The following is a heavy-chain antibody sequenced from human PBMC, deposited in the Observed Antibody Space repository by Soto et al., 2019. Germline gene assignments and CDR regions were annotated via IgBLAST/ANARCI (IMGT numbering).Heavy chain of an antibody. J-gene: IGHJ4*02. CDR2: TYHSGST. V-gene: IGHV4-30-2*01. Sequence: SETLSLTCAVSGGSISSGGYSWSWIRQPPGKGLEWIGYTYHSGSTYYNPSLKSRVTISVDRSKNQFSLKLSSVTAADTAVYYCAREGDYYGSGGVDYWGQGTLVTVSS. CDR1: GGSISSGGYS. CDR3: AREGDYYGSGGVDY. D-gene: IGHD3-10*01.